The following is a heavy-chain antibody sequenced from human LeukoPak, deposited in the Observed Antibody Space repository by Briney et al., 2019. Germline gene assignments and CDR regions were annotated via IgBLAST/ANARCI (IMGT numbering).Heavy chain of an antibody. CDR3: AKDPGYTYGYSFDY. V-gene: IGHV3-30*18. CDR2: ISYDGSNK. D-gene: IGHD5-18*01. J-gene: IGHJ4*02. CDR1: GFTFSSYG. Sequence: GRSLRLSCAASGFTFSSYGMHWVHQAPGKGLEWVAVISYDGSNKYYADSVKGRFTISRDNSKNTLYVQMNRLRVEDTAVYYCAKDPGYTYGYSFDYWGQGTLVTVSS.